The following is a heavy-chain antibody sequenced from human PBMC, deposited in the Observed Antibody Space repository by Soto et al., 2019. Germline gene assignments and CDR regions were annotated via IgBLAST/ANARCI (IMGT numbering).Heavy chain of an antibody. J-gene: IGHJ6*02. V-gene: IGHV3-30-3*01. D-gene: IGHD3-16*01. CDR3: ARRQWFGGSHYYHGMDV. Sequence: QVQLVESGGGVVQPGRSLRLSCTASGFSINNFAMHWVRQAPGKGLEWVAVTSYDGSNKYYADSVKGRFTISRDNSKNTLYVQMNSLRPEDTAVYHCARRQWFGGSHYYHGMDVWGQGTAVTVSS. CDR1: GFSINNFA. CDR2: TSYDGSNK.